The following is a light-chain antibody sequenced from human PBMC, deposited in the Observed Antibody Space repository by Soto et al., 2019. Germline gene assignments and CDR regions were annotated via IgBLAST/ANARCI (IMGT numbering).Light chain of an antibody. V-gene: IGKV3-15*01. CDR2: GAS. Sequence: EIVMTQSPATLSASPGESATLSCRASQKVRNFLACYQQRPGQAPRLLIYGASTRATGVPARFSASGSGTEYTLTISGLQSEDFAIYYCQQYNDWPPLTFGQGTRLEIK. CDR1: QKVRNF. J-gene: IGKJ5*01. CDR3: QQYNDWPPLT.